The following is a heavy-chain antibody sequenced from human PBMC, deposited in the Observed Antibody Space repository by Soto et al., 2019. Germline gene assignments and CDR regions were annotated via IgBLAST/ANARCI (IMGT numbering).Heavy chain of an antibody. Sequence: QVQLVQSGAEVKKPGASVKVSCKASGYTFTGYYMHWVRQAPGQGLEWMGWINPNSGGTNFAQKFKGRVTMTRDTSISTAYMELSRLRSDDTAVYYCATDIVLVPTALGFDPWGQGTLVTVSS. CDR1: GYTFTGYY. V-gene: IGHV1-2*02. CDR2: INPNSGGT. D-gene: IGHD2-2*01. CDR3: ATDIVLVPTALGFDP. J-gene: IGHJ5*02.